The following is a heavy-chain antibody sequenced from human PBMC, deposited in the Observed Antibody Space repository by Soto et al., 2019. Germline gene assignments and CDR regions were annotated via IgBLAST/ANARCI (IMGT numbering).Heavy chain of an antibody. CDR2: ISYDGNNK. J-gene: IGHJ4*02. D-gene: IGHD3-16*01. CDR3: AKDRVESGLGEVDY. V-gene: IGHV3-30*18. Sequence: VQLVESGGGVVQPGRSLRLSCAASGFTFSTNGMHWVRQAPGKGLEWVAVISYDGNNKYYADSVKGRLTISRDNSKNTLYLQMNSLRAEDTAVYYCAKDRVESGLGEVDYWGQGTLVTVSS. CDR1: GFTFSTNG.